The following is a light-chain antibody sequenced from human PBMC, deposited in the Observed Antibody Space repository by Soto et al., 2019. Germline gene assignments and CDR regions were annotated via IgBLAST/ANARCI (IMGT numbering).Light chain of an antibody. J-gene: IGKJ2*01. V-gene: IGKV3-20*01. CDR1: QSVTNNF. CDR3: QCYGTSPRYI. CDR2: GAS. Sequence: EIVLTQSPGTLSLSPGERATLSCRASQSVTNNFLAWYQHKPGQAPRLLIYGASNRATGIPDRFSGSGSGTDFTLTISRLEPEDFAVYYCQCYGTSPRYIFGQGTKLEIK.